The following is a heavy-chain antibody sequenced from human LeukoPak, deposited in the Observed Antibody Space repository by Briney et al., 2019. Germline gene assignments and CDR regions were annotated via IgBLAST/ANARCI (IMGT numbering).Heavy chain of an antibody. CDR1: GYTFTSYG. CDR3: ARDPYYDFWSGYYYYYYYMHV. D-gene: IGHD3-3*01. CDR2: ISAYNGNT. V-gene: IGHV1-18*01. J-gene: IGHJ6*03. Sequence: ASVKVSCKASGYTFTSYGISWVRQAPGQGLEWMGWISAYNGNTNYAQKLQGRVTMTTDTSTSTAYMELRSLRSDDTAVYYCARDPYYDFWSGYYYYYYYMHVWGKGTTVTVSS.